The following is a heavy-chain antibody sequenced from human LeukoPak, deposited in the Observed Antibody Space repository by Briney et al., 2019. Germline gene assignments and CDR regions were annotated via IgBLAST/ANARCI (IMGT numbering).Heavy chain of an antibody. J-gene: IGHJ3*02. V-gene: IGHV4-39*01. CDR3: ARARTSQQLNSFDI. Sequence: SETLSLTCTVSGGSISSSSYYWGWIRQPPGKGLEWIGSIYYSGSTYYNPSLKSRVTISVDTSKNQFSLKLSSVTAADTAVYYCARARTSQQLNSFDIWGRGTMVTVSS. CDR2: IYYSGST. CDR1: GGSISSSSYY. D-gene: IGHD6-13*01.